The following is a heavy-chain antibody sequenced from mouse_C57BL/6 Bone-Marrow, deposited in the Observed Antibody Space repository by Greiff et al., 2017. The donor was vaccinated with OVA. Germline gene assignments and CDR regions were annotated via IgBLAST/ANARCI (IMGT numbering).Heavy chain of an antibody. CDR2: INPSSGYT. J-gene: IGHJ3*01. CDR1: GYTFTSYT. CDR3: ARLDYEGWFAY. D-gene: IGHD2-4*01. V-gene: IGHV1-4*01. Sequence: VQLQQSGAELVRPGASVKMSCKASGYTFTSYTMHWVKQRPGQGLEWIGYINPSSGYTKYNQKFKDKATLTADKSSSTAYMQLSSLTSEDSAVYYCARLDYEGWFAYWGQGTLVTVSA.